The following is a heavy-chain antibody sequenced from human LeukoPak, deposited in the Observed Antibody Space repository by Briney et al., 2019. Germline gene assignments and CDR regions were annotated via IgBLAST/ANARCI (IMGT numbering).Heavy chain of an antibody. CDR1: GGSFSGYY. CDR3: ARTQPHLWFGELIKAGYFDY. D-gene: IGHD3-10*01. CDR2: INHSGST. Sequence: PSETLSLTCAVYGGSFSGYYWSWIRQPPGKGLEWIGEINHSGSTNYNPSLKSRVTISVDTSKNQFSLKLSSVTAADTAVYYCARTQPHLWFGELIKAGYFDYWGQGTLVTVSS. J-gene: IGHJ4*02. V-gene: IGHV4-34*01.